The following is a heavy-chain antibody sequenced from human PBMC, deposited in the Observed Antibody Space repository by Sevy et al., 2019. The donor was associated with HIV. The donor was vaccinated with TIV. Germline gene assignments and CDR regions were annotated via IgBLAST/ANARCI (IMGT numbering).Heavy chain of an antibody. D-gene: IGHD3-10*01. V-gene: IGHV3-23*01. CDR2: ISGSGGST. J-gene: IGHJ5*02. CDR1: GFTFSSYA. CDR3: VSMVRGVNYH. Sequence: GGSLRLSCAASGFTFSSYAMSWVRQAPGKGLGWVSAISGSGGSTYYADSVKGRFTISRDNSKNTLYLQMNSLRAEETAVYYCVSMVRGVNYHWGQGTLVTVSS.